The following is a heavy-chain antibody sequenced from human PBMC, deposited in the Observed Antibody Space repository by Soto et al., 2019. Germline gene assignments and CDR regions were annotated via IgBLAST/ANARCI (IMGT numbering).Heavy chain of an antibody. Sequence: ASVKVSCKASGYTFTGYDMHWVRQAPGQGLEWMGWINPNSGGTNYAQKFQGWVTMTRDTSISTAYMELSRLRSDDTAVYYCARGATSGEVGAFDIWGQGTMVTVSS. CDR2: INPNSGGT. V-gene: IGHV1-2*04. D-gene: IGHD7-27*01. J-gene: IGHJ3*02. CDR3: ARGATSGEVGAFDI. CDR1: GYTFTGYD.